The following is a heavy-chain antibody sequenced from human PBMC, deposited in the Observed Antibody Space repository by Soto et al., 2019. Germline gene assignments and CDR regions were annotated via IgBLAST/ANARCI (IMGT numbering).Heavy chain of an antibody. D-gene: IGHD2-2*02. CDR2: IYYSGST. CDR3: ARARTLGYCSSTSCYTDYYYGMDV. V-gene: IGHV4-59*01. Sequence: RSLTCTVSGGSISSYYWSWIRQPPGKGLEWIGYIYYSGSTNYNPSLKSRVTISVDTSKNQFSLKLSSVTAADTAVYYCARARTLGYCSSTSCYTDYYYGMDVWGQGTTVTVSS. CDR1: GGSISSYY. J-gene: IGHJ6*02.